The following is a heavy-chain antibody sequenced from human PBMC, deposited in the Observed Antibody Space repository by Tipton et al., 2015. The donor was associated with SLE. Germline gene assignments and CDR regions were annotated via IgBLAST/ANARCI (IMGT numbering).Heavy chain of an antibody. CDR3: ARDLGSYYGSDY. J-gene: IGHJ4*02. CDR2: IYTSGST. V-gene: IGHV4-61*02. Sequence: LRLSCTVSGGSISSGSYYWSWIRQPAGKGLEWIGRIYTSGSTNYNPSLKSRVTMSLDTSKNQFSLKLSSVTAADTAVYYCARDLGSYYGSDYWGQGSLLTVSS. D-gene: IGHD1-26*01. CDR1: GGSISSGSYY.